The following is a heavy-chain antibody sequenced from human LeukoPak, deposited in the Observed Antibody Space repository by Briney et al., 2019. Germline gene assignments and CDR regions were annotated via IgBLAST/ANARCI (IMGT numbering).Heavy chain of an antibody. Sequence: GGSLRLSCAASGFTLSSYSMNWVRQAPGKGLEWVSSISSSSSYIYYADSVKGRFTISRDNAKNSLYLQMNSLRAEDTAVYYCARDKSRFLEWHTTRHYGMDVWGQGTTVTVSS. CDR2: ISSSSSYI. CDR3: ARDKSRFLEWHTTRHYGMDV. V-gene: IGHV3-21*01. D-gene: IGHD3-3*01. CDR1: GFTLSSYS. J-gene: IGHJ6*02.